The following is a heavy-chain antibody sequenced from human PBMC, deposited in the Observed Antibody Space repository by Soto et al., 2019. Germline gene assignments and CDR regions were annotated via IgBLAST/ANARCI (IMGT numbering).Heavy chain of an antibody. CDR1: GYSISSGYY. CDR2: IYHSGST. J-gene: IGHJ5*02. V-gene: IGHV4-38-2*01. Sequence: QVQLQESGPGLVKPSETLSLTCAVSGYSISSGYYWGWIRQPPGKGLEWIGSIYHSGSTYYNPSLKSRVTISVDTSKNQFSLKLSSVTAADTAVYYCARAGGRYCSGGSCSRWFDPWGQGTLVTVSS. CDR3: ARAGGRYCSGGSCSRWFDP. D-gene: IGHD2-15*01.